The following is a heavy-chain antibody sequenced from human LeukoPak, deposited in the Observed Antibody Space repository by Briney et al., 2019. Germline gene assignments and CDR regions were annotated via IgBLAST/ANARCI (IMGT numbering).Heavy chain of an antibody. D-gene: IGHD4/OR15-4a*01. Sequence: GGSLRLSCAASGFTFSDYYMSWIRQAPGKGLEWVSYISSSGSTIYYADSVKGRFTISRDNAKNSLYLQMNSLRAEDTALYYCAKVDYDNEYFDYRGQGTLVTVSS. CDR1: GFTFSDYY. J-gene: IGHJ4*02. V-gene: IGHV3-11*01. CDR3: AKVDYDNEYFDY. CDR2: ISSSGSTI.